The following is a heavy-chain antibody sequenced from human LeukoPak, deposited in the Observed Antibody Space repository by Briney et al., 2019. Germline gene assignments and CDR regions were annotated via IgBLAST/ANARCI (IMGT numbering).Heavy chain of an antibody. Sequence: ASVKVSCKASGYTFTSYGISWVRQAPGQGLEWMGWISAYNGNTNYAQKLQGRVTMTTDTSTSTAYMELSSLRSEDTAVYYCARARAVAAKGNAFDIWGQGTMVTVSS. CDR3: ARARAVAAKGNAFDI. D-gene: IGHD6-19*01. V-gene: IGHV1-18*01. CDR2: ISAYNGNT. CDR1: GYTFTSYG. J-gene: IGHJ3*02.